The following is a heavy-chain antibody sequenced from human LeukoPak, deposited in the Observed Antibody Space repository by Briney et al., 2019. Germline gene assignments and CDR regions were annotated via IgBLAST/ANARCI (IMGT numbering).Heavy chain of an antibody. CDR2: IYTSGSP. CDR3: ASVFTPDLQLDY. Sequence: SETLSLTCTVSGGSISSGSYYWSWIRQPAGKGLEYIGRIYTSGSPSYNPSLKSRVTISVDTSKNQFSLKLSSVTAADTAVYYCASVFTPDLQLDYWGQGTLVTVSS. CDR1: GGSISSGSYY. V-gene: IGHV4-61*02. J-gene: IGHJ4*02. D-gene: IGHD1-14*01.